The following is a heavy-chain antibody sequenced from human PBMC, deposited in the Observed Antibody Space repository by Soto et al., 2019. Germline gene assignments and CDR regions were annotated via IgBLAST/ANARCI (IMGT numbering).Heavy chain of an antibody. Sequence: PGGSLRLSCAASGFTFSSYGMHWVRQAPGKGLEWVAVIWYDGSNKYYADSVKGRFTISRDNSKNTLYLQMNSLRAEDTAVYYCARGSGYSPDAFDIWGQGTMVTVSS. CDR2: IWYDGSNK. CDR1: GFTFSSYG. CDR3: ARGSGYSPDAFDI. V-gene: IGHV3-33*01. D-gene: IGHD3-22*01. J-gene: IGHJ3*02.